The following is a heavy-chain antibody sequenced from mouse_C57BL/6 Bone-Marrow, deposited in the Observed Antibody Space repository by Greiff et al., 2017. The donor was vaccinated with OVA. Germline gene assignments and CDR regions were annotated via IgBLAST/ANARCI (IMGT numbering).Heavy chain of an antibody. V-gene: IGHV1-5*01. Sequence: EVQLQQSGTVLARPGASVKMSCKTSGYTFTSYWMHWVKQRPGQGLAWIGAIYPGNSDTSYNQKFKGKAKLTAVTSASTAYMELSSLTNEDSAVYYCTREEDVNYVEDDWGQGTTLTVSS. CDR3: TREEDVNYVEDD. J-gene: IGHJ2*01. CDR2: IYPGNSDT. CDR1: GYTFTSYW. D-gene: IGHD2-1*01.